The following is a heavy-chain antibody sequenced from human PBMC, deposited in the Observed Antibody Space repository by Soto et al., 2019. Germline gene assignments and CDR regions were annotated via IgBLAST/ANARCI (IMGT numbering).Heavy chain of an antibody. Sequence: EVQLLESGGGLVQPGGSLRLSCAASGFTFSTYAMTWVRQAPGKGLKWVSALSASGATTYHADSVKGRFTISRDNSENTLSLQMNSLRAEDTAVYYCATGISGIQYYYYGMDVWGPGTTVTVSS. D-gene: IGHD1-26*01. CDR3: ATGISGIQYYYYGMDV. CDR1: GFTFSTYA. CDR2: LSASGATT. J-gene: IGHJ6*02. V-gene: IGHV3-23*01.